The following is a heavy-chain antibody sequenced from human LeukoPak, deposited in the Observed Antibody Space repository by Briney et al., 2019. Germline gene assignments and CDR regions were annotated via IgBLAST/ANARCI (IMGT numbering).Heavy chain of an antibody. J-gene: IGHJ4*02. D-gene: IGHD3-3*02. Sequence: TLSLTCTVSGGSISSGGYYWSWIRQPPGKGLEWIGYIYHSGSTYYNPSLKSRVTISVDRSKNQFSLKLSSVTAADTAVYYCARAISRRGGGFDYWGQGTLVTVSS. V-gene: IGHV4-30-2*01. CDR2: IYHSGST. CDR3: ARAISRRGGGFDY. CDR1: GGSISSGGYY.